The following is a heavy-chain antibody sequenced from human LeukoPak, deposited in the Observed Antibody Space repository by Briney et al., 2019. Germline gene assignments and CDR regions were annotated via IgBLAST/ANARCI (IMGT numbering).Heavy chain of an antibody. Sequence: GGSLRLSCAASGFTFSSYAMSWVRQAPGKGLEWVAAISYDGSNKYYADSVKGRFTISRDNSKNTLYLQMNSLRAEDTAVYYCARVIMTTVTFDAFDIWGQGTMVTVSS. CDR2: ISYDGSNK. V-gene: IGHV3-30-3*01. CDR1: GFTFSSYA. J-gene: IGHJ3*02. D-gene: IGHD4-17*01. CDR3: ARVIMTTVTFDAFDI.